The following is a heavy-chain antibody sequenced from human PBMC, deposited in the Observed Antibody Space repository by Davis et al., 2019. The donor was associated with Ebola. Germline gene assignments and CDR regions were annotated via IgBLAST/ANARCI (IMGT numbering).Heavy chain of an antibody. CDR1: GYSFTSYW. CDR3: ARLATRRDGMDV. J-gene: IGHJ6*02. CDR2: IYPGDSDT. Sequence: GESLKIFCKGSGYSFTSYWNGWVRQMPGKGLEWMGIIYPGDSDTRYSPSFQGQVTIPADKFISTAYLQWSSLKASDTAMYYCARLATRRDGMDVWGQRTTVTVSS. V-gene: IGHV5-51*01.